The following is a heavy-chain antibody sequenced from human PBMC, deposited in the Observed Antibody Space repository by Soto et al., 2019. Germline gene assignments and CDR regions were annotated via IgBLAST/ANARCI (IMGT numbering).Heavy chain of an antibody. Sequence: QVQLVESGGGVVQPGRSLRLSCADSGFTFSSYAMHWVRQAPGKGLEWVAVISYDGSNKYYADSVKGRFTISRDNSKNTLYLQMNSVRAEDTAVYYCARAYEGGYFDYWGQGTLVTVSS. CDR2: ISYDGSNK. V-gene: IGHV3-30-3*01. CDR3: ARAYEGGYFDY. CDR1: GFTFSSYA. D-gene: IGHD3-16*01. J-gene: IGHJ4*02.